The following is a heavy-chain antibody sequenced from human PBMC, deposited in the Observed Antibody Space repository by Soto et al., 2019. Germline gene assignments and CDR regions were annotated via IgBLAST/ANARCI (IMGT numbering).Heavy chain of an antibody. J-gene: IGHJ4*02. CDR3: ARVSTDAALWDYLDY. CDR1: GYEFSTHW. V-gene: IGHV5-51*01. D-gene: IGHD3-16*01. CDR2: IYPSDSDT. Sequence: GESLKISCKASGYEFSTHWIGWVRHMPGKGLQWMAIIYPSDSDTKYSASFQGHVTISLDKSISTAYLQWSGLQASDSAKYYCARVSTDAALWDYLDYWGPGTLFTVS.